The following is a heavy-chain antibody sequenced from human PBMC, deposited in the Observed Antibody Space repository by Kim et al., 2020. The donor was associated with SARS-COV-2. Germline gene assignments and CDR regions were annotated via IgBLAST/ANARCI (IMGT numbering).Heavy chain of an antibody. CDR1: SFSLTNVW. CDR3: STIRKFCRDSSCYY. V-gene: IGHV3-15*01. CDR2: IKTKTDAETA. Sequence: GGSLRLSCAGSSFSLTNVWMNWVRQAPGKGLEWVGRIKTKTDAETADYAAPVQGRFTISRDDSANTVSLQMTSLKTDDTAVYYCSTIRKFCRDSSCYY. D-gene: IGHD3-22*01. J-gene: IGHJ6*01.